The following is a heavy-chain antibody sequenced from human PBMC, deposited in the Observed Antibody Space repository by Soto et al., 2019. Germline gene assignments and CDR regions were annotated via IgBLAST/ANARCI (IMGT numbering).Heavy chain of an antibody. D-gene: IGHD5-12*01. CDR1: GFTFNNYW. CDR2: IKQDGSEK. Sequence: EVHLVESGGDLVQPGGSLTLSCAASGFTFNNYWMSWVRQAPGKGLEWVASIKQDGSEKYYVDSVKGQFNISRDNVKNSQSLQMSRLRPDDPAVYYCAQDGDGYIFSPFHFWSQGTLVTVSS. V-gene: IGHV3-7*03. CDR3: AQDGDGYIFSPFHF. J-gene: IGHJ4*02.